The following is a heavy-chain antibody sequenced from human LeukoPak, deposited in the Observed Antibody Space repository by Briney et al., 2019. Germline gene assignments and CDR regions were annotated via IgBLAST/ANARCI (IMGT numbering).Heavy chain of an antibody. CDR3: ARGPPFDAFDI. J-gene: IGHJ3*02. CDR1: GFTFSSYA. CDR2: ISYDGSNK. Sequence: GRSLRLSCAASGFTFSSYAMHWVRQAPGKGLEWVAVISYDGSNKYYADSVKGRFTISRDNSKNTLYLQMNSLRAEDTAVYYCARGPPFDAFDIWGQGTMVTVSS. V-gene: IGHV3-30-3*01.